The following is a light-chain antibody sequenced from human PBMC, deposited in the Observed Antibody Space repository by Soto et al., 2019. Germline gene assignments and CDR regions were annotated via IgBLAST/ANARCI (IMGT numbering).Light chain of an antibody. CDR3: GSYAGGDTVV. CDR1: SSDIWAYSY. Sequence: QSGLTQPGSVSGTPGQAVTITCTGTSSDIWAYSYVSWYQQHPCKAPKVVIFGVTNRPSGVSSRFSGSKSGNTASLTISGLQTEDEADYSCGSYAGGDTVVFGTGTKVTVL. V-gene: IGLV2-14*01. J-gene: IGLJ1*01. CDR2: GVT.